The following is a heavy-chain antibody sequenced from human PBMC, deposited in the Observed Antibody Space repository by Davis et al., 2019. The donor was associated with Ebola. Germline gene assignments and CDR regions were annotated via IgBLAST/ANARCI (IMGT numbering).Heavy chain of an antibody. Sequence: GGSLRLSCAASGFTFSTYAMSWVRQAPGKGLEWVSAIHSDGSFTYYADSVRGQFTVSRDNSKSTLYLQMNSLRAEDAAVYYCAKDKQPGNGIFDPFDIWGQGTMVAVSS. D-gene: IGHD3-3*01. CDR2: IHSDGSFT. V-gene: IGHV3-23*01. CDR3: AKDKQPGNGIFDPFDI. CDR1: GFTFSTYA. J-gene: IGHJ3*02.